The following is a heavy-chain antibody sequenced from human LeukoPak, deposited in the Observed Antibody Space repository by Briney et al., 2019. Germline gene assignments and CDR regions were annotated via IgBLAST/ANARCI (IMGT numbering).Heavy chain of an antibody. Sequence: SAKVSCKASGFTFTSSAIQWVRQTRGQHLEWIGWIVVGSGSTRYARELQERVTITRDMSTSTSYMELSSLRSEDTAVYYCAAEIPVKFDPWGQGTLVTVSS. CDR3: AAEIPVKFDP. J-gene: IGHJ5*02. V-gene: IGHV1-58*02. D-gene: IGHD2-21*01. CDR2: IVVGSGST. CDR1: GFTFTSSA.